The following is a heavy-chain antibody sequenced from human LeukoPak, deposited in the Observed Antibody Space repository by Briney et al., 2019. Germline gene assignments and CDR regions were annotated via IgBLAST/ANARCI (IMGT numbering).Heavy chain of an antibody. V-gene: IGHV3-48*03. CDR3: ARVGCSGGSCRYGNYFDY. CDR1: GVSFRNAW. Sequence: GGSLRLSXAASGVSFRNAWMSWVRQAPGMGLEWVSYISRSVSTIYYADSVRGGFTISRDNAKNSLYLQMNSLRAEDTAVYYCARVGCSGGSCRYGNYFDYWGQGTLVTVSS. D-gene: IGHD2-15*01. J-gene: IGHJ4*02. CDR2: ISRSVSTI.